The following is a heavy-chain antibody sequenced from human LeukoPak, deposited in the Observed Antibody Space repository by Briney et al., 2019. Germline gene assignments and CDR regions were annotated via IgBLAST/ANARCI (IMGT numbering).Heavy chain of an antibody. CDR2: SYQRGCT. V-gene: IGHV4-39*01. CDR1: DGSITSSSYY. J-gene: IGHJ3*02. CDR3: ARHVTISGPYDASDI. D-gene: IGHD5-24*01. Sequence: TSETLSLTCTVSDGSITSSSYYWGWIRKHQGKGMEWYGNSYQRGCTYYNPPLKSRVTISVDSSKNQSPRKMSSVHAEDTAVYYCARHVTISGPYDASDIWGQGTMVTVSP.